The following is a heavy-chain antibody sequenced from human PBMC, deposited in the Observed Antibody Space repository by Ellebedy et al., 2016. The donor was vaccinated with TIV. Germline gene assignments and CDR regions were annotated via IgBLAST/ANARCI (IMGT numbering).Heavy chain of an antibody. V-gene: IGHV4-4*07. CDR1: GGSISSYY. CDR3: ARDWGLRGYYYMDV. CDR2: IYTSGST. Sequence: SETLSLXXTVSGGSISSYYWSWIRQPAGKGLEWIGRIYTSGSTNYNPSLKSRVTMSVDTSKNQFSLKLSSVTAADTAVYYCARDWGLRGYYYMDVWGKGTTVTVSS. D-gene: IGHD2-21*01. J-gene: IGHJ6*03.